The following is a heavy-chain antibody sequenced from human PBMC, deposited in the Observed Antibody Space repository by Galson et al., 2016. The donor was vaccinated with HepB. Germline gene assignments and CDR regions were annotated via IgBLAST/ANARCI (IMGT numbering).Heavy chain of an antibody. Sequence: SLRLSCAASGFTFSNYAMSWVRQAPGKGLEWVSAISGGRNTNYTASVKGRCTISRDNYRNTVYLHINSLRAEDTAVYYSAKDSCTAGSCNSVGGYLQYRGRGTLVTVSS. CDR1: GFTFSNYA. J-gene: IGHJ1*01. CDR2: ISGGRNT. D-gene: IGHD2-15*01. CDR3: AKDSCTAGSCNSVGGYLQY. V-gene: IGHV3-23*01.